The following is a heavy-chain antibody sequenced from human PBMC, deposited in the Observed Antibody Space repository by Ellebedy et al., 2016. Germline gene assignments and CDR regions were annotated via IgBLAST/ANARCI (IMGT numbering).Heavy chain of an antibody. CDR1: GYTFTSHG. J-gene: IGHJ5*02. V-gene: IGHV1-18*01. D-gene: IGHD1-26*01. CDR2: ISAYNGNT. Sequence: ASVKVSCKASGYTFTSHGISWVRPAPGQGLEWMGWISAYNGNTNYAQKLQGRVTMTTDTSTSTAYMELRSLRSDDTAVYYCARDRLVGATRWFDPWGQGTLVTVSS. CDR3: ARDRLVGATRWFDP.